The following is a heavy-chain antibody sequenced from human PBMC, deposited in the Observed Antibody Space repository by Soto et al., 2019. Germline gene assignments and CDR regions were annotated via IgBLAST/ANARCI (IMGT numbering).Heavy chain of an antibody. V-gene: IGHV3-33*01. CDR3: ARDRGRDIVAYFDY. CDR2: IWYDGSNK. J-gene: IGHJ4*02. CDR1: GFTFSSYG. Sequence: PGGSLRLSCAASGFTFSSYGMHWVRQAPGKGLEWVAVIWYDGSNKYYADSVKGRFTISRDNSKNTLYLQMNSLRAEDTAVYYCARDRGRDIVAYFDYWGQGTLVTVSS. D-gene: IGHD5-12*01.